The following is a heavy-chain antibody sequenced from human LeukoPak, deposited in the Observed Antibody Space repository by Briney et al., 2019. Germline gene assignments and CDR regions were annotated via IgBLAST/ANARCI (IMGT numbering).Heavy chain of an antibody. Sequence: SETLSLTCTVSGGSISSGDYYWSWIRQPPGKGLEWIGYTYYNGNTYYNPSLKSRVTISVDTSENQFSLKLSSLTAADTAVYYCARATYYYYGMDVWGQGTTVTVSS. CDR2: TYYNGNT. CDR3: ARATYYYYGMDV. CDR1: GGSISSGDYY. V-gene: IGHV4-30-4*01. J-gene: IGHJ6*02.